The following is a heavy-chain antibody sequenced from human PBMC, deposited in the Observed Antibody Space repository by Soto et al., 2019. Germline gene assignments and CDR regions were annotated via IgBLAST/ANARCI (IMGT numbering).Heavy chain of an antibody. J-gene: IGHJ4*01. Sequence: GGSLRLSCAASGFTFSDYYMTWIRQAPGQGLEWVSYISSRSGTIFYADSVKGRFTLSRDNSKNSMYLQMNSLRAEDTAVYYCAREVDRALVGSPHYFDYWGQGTLVTVSS. D-gene: IGHD5-18*01. CDR1: GFTFSDYY. CDR2: ISSRSGTI. CDR3: AREVDRALVGSPHYFDY. V-gene: IGHV3-11*01.